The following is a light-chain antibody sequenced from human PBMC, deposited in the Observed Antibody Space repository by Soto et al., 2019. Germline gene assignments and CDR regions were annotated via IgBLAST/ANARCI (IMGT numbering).Light chain of an antibody. J-gene: IGLJ1*01. CDR3: QSYDNRLSAYV. Sequence: QSVLTQPPSVSGAPGQRVTISCTGSSSNIGAGYDVHWYLQLPGTAPKLLVYTNNNRPSGVPDRFSGSKSGTSAFLAITGLQAEDEADYYCQSYDNRLSAYVFGTGTKLTVL. V-gene: IGLV1-40*01. CDR2: TNN. CDR1: SSNIGAGYD.